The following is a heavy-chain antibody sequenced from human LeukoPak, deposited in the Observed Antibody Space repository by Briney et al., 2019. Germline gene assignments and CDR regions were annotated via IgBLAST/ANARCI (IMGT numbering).Heavy chain of an antibody. CDR2: IYYSGST. J-gene: IGHJ4*02. CDR1: GGSLSSGDYY. V-gene: IGHV4-30-4*01. Sequence: SQTLSLTCTVSGGSLSSGDYYWSWLRQPPGTGLEGIGYIYYSGSTYYNPSLKSRVTISVDTSKNQFSLKLSSVTAADTAVYYCARRGYSGYGPPDYWGQGTLVTVSS. D-gene: IGHD5-12*01. CDR3: ARRGYSGYGPPDY.